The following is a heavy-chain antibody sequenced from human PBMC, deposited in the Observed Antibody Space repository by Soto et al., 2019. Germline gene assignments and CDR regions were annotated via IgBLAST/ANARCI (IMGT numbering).Heavy chain of an antibody. CDR3: ASATYYYDSSGYLDY. CDR1: GGSISSGDYY. Sequence: SETLSLTCTVSGGSISSGDYYWSWIRQPPGKGLEWIGYIYYSGSTYYNPSLKSRVTISVDTSKNQFSLKLSSVTAADTAVYYCASATYYYDSSGYLDYWGQGTLVTVSS. V-gene: IGHV4-30-4*01. J-gene: IGHJ4*02. D-gene: IGHD3-22*01. CDR2: IYYSGST.